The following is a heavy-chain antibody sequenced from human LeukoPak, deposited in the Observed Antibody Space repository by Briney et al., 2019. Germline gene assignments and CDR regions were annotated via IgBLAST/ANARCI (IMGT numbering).Heavy chain of an antibody. J-gene: IGHJ4*02. Sequence: GGSLRLSCAASGFTFSSYSMNWVRQAPGKGLEWVSYVSSSSSTIYYADSVKGRFTISRDNAKNSLYLQMNSLRAEDTAVYYCARDMYLPFDYWGQGTLVTVSS. CDR3: ARDMYLPFDY. CDR2: VSSSSSTI. CDR1: GFTFSSYS. D-gene: IGHD2-8*01. V-gene: IGHV3-48*01.